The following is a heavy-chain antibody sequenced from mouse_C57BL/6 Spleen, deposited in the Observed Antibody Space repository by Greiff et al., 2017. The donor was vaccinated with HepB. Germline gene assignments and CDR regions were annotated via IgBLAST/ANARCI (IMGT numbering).Heavy chain of an antibody. CDR1: GFTFSDYY. CDR3: ARRGDYDDWYFDV. J-gene: IGHJ1*03. V-gene: IGHV5-12*01. Sequence: EVHLVESGGGLVQPGGSLKLSCAASGFTFSDYYTYWVRQTPEKRLEWVAYISNGGGSTYYPDTVKGRFTISRDNAKNTLYLQMSRLKSEDTAMYYCARRGDYDDWYFDVWGTGTTVTVSS. D-gene: IGHD2-4*01. CDR2: ISNGGGST.